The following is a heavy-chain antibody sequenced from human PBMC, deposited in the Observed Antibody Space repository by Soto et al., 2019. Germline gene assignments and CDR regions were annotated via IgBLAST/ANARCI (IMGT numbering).Heavy chain of an antibody. Sequence: QVQLVQSGAEEKKPGASVKVSCKASGYTFTSYAMHWVRQAPGQRLEWMGWINAGNGNTKYSQKFQGRVTITRDTSASTAYRELRSLRSEDTAVYYCARAPGGSSSFVDYWGQGTLVTVSS. V-gene: IGHV1-3*05. D-gene: IGHD6-6*01. CDR2: INAGNGNT. CDR1: GYTFTSYA. J-gene: IGHJ4*02. CDR3: ARAPGGSSSFVDY.